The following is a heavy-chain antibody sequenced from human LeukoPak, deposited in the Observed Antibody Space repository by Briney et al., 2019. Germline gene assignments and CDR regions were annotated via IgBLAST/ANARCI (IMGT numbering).Heavy chain of an antibody. CDR1: GFTFSNYA. D-gene: IGHD1-26*01. J-gene: IGHJ4*02. CDR3: AKNRESYWVPELDY. CDR2: ISGSGDST. V-gene: IGHV3-23*01. Sequence: PGGSLGLSCAASGFTFSNYAMSWVRQAPGKGLEWVSDISGSGDSTNYADSVKGRFTISRDNSKNTLYLQMNSLRVEDTAVYYCAKNRESYWVPELDYWGQGTLVTVSS.